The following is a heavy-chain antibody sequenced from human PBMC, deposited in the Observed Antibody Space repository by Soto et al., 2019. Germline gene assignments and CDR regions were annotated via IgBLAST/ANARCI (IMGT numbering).Heavy chain of an antibody. CDR2: ISAYNDNT. CDR1: GYTFSSYA. V-gene: IGHV1-18*01. J-gene: IGHJ3*02. CDR3: ARGTGGNWAAFDI. Sequence: QVQLVQSGAEVKKPGASVKVSCKPSGYTFSSYAISWVRQAPGQGLEWMGWISAYNDNTNYVQKLQGRVTMTTDTPTSTAYMELRSLRSDDPAVYYCARGTGGNWAAFDIWGQGTMVTVSS. D-gene: IGHD2-15*01.